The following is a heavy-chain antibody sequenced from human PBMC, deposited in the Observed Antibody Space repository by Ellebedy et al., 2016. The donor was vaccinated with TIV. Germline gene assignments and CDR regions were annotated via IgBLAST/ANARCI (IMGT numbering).Heavy chain of an antibody. V-gene: IGHV3-23*01. D-gene: IGHD3-16*01. Sequence: PGGSLRLSCAASGFTFSIYAMSWVRQAPGKGLEWVSLISGSGDRTYYADSVEGRFTISRDNPKNTVYLQMNSLRVEDTAVYYCVRDGSYDYGDYWGQGTVVTVSS. J-gene: IGHJ4*02. CDR2: ISGSGDRT. CDR3: VRDGSYDYGDY. CDR1: GFTFSIYA.